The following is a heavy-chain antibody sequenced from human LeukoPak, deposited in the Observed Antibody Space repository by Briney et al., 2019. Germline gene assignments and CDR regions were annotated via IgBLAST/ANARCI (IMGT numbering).Heavy chain of an antibody. CDR2: LSYDGSNT. J-gene: IGHJ4*02. CDR3: ARSGDTYDILTGYYDH. D-gene: IGHD3-9*01. V-gene: IGHV3-30-3*01. Sequence: GGSLSLSCAASGFAFSSYAMHWVRQAPGKGLEWVTVLSYDGSNTYYADSVKGRFTISRDNSKNTLYLQMNSLRAEDTAVYYCARSGDTYDILTGYYDHWGQGTLVTVSS. CDR1: GFAFSSYA.